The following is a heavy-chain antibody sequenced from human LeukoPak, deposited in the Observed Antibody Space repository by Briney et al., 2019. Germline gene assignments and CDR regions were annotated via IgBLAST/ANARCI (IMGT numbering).Heavy chain of an antibody. CDR1: GYSFTNYW. J-gene: IGHJ6*03. Sequence: GESLKISCKGSGYSFTNYWIGWVRQMPGKGLEWMGIIYPGDSDTRYSPSFQGRVTISADKSISTAYLQWSSLKASDTAMYYCARVAGDALYYYYMDVWGKGTTVTVSS. V-gene: IGHV5-51*01. CDR2: IYPGDSDT. D-gene: IGHD2-15*01. CDR3: ARVAGDALYYYYMDV.